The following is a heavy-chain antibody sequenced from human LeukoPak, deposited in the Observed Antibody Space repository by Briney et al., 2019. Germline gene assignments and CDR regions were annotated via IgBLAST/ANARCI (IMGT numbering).Heavy chain of an antibody. V-gene: IGHV3-30*18. CDR1: GFTFSSHD. J-gene: IGHJ4*02. D-gene: IGHD4-17*01. CDR2: ISYDGGKK. Sequence: QPGGSLRLSCAASGFTFSSHDMHWVRQAPGKGLEWVAIISYDGGKKDYADSVKGRFTISRDNSKNTLYLQMNSLRAEDTAVYYCAKDRSKGIYGDEFDFWGQGTLVTVSS. CDR3: AKDRSKGIYGDEFDF.